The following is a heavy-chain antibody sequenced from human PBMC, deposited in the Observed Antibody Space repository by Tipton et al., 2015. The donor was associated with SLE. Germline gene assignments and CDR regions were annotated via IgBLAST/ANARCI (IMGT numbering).Heavy chain of an antibody. D-gene: IGHD2-15*01. CDR2: FHHKGSS. CDR3: ARDFRVDENGFDP. J-gene: IGHJ5*02. V-gene: IGHV4-38-2*02. CDR1: GYSISSGYY. Sequence: TLSLTCSVTGYSISSGYYWGWIRQPPGRGLEWIGSFHHKGSSYYSPSLGSRVTISGDTSRNQFSLTLSSLTAADTAVYYCARDFRVDENGFDPWGQGTLVTVSS.